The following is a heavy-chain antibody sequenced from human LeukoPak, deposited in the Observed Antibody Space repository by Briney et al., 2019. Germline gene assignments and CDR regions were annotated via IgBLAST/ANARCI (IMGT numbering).Heavy chain of an antibody. CDR2: IYYSGST. CDR3: ARLGYDFWSGYYNHYFDY. D-gene: IGHD3-3*01. CDR1: GGSISSSSYY. Sequence: SQTLSLTCIVSGGSISSSSYYWGWIRQPPGKGLEWIGSIYYSGSTYYNPSLKSRVTISVDTSKNQFSLKLSSVTAADTAVYYCARLGYDFWSGYYNHYFDYWGQGTLVTVSS. V-gene: IGHV4-39*01. J-gene: IGHJ4*02.